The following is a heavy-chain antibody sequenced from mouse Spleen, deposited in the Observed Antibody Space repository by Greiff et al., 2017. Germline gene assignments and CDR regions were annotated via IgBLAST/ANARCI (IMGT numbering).Heavy chain of an antibody. D-gene: IGHD2-4*01. CDR3: ATFDYDWYFDV. V-gene: IGHV1-53*01. J-gene: IGHJ1*01. Sequence: QVQLKESGTELVKPGASVKLSCKASGYTFTSYWMHWVKQRPGQGLEWIGNINPSNGGTNYNEKFKSKATLTVDKSSSTAYMQLSSLTSEDSAVYYCATFDYDWYFDVWGAGTTVTVSS. CDR2: INPSNGGT. CDR1: GYTFTSYW.